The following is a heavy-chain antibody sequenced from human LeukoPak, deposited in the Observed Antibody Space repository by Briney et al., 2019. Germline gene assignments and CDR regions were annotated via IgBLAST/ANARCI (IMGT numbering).Heavy chain of an antibody. CDR3: ARGVDY. J-gene: IGHJ4*02. CDR2: IYSGGST. V-gene: IGHV3-53*01. CDR1: GFTVSSNY. Sequence: GGSLRLSCAASGFTVSSNYRSWGRQAPGKGLVGFSVIYSGGSTYYADSVEGRFTISRDNSKNTLYLKMHRLRDEDTAVYYCARGVDYWGQGTMVTVSS.